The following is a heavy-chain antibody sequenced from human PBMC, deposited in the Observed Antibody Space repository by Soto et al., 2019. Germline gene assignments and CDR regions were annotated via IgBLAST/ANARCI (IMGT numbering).Heavy chain of an antibody. CDR2: IIPIFGTA. J-gene: IGHJ6*02. CDR1: GGTFSSYA. Sequence: SVKVSCKASGGTFSSYAISWVRQAPGQGLEWMGGIIPIFGTANYAQKFQGRVTITADESTSTAYMELSGLRSEDTAVYYCARPLEGYYYYGMDVWGQGTTVTVSS. CDR3: ARPLEGYYYYGMDV. V-gene: IGHV1-69*13.